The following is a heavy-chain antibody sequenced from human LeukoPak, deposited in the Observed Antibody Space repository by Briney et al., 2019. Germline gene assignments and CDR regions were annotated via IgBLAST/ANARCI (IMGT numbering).Heavy chain of an antibody. CDR3: VRGPVSVVGAFDY. Sequence: SQTLSLTCAVSGGSISSGGYSWSWIRQPPGKGLEWIGYIYHSGSTYYNPSLKCRVTISVDRSKNQFSLKLSSVTAADTAVYYCVRGPVSVVGAFDYWGQGTLVTVSS. CDR1: GGSISSGGYS. J-gene: IGHJ4*02. CDR2: IYHSGST. D-gene: IGHD1-26*01. V-gene: IGHV4-30-2*01.